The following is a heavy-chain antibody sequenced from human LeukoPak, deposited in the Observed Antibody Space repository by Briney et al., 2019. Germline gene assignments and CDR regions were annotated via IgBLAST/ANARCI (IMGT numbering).Heavy chain of an antibody. CDR1: GYSFTSYW. CDR2: IYPGDSDT. D-gene: IGHD6-19*01. V-gene: IGHV5-51*01. J-gene: IGHJ3*02. CDR3: AIPSRGYSSGWADAFDI. Sequence: GESLKISCKGSGYSFTSYWIGWVRQMPGKGLEWMGIIYPGDSDTRYSPSFQGQVTISADKSISTAYLQWSSLKASDTAMYYCAIPSRGYSSGWADAFDIWGQGTMVTVSS.